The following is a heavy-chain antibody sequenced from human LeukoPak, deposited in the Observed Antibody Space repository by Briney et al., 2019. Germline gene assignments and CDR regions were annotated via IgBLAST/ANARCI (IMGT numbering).Heavy chain of an antibody. V-gene: IGHV1-8*03. J-gene: IGHJ4*02. CDR3: ARGQNVYYYDSSGYYR. CDR2: MNPNSGNT. CDR1: GYTFTSYD. D-gene: IGHD3-22*01. Sequence: APVKVSCKASGYTFTSYDINWVRQATGQGLEWMGWMNPNSGNTGYAQKFQGRVTITRNTSISTAYMELSSLRSEDTAVYYCARGQNVYYYDSSGYYRWGQGTLVTVSS.